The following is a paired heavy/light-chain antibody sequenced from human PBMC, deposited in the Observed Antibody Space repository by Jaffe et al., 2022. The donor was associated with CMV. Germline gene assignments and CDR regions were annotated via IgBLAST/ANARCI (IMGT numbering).Heavy chain of an antibody. V-gene: IGHV4-39*01. J-gene: IGHJ4*02. Sequence: QLQLQESGPGLVKPSESLSLTCTVSGGSISSTSYYWGWIRQPPGKGLEWIGNIYYSGNTYYNSSLKSRVTISVDTSKNQFSLKLSSVTAADTAVYYCARTFGDPYHFDYWGQGTLVTVSS. CDR2: IYYSGNT. CDR1: GGSISSTSYY. D-gene: IGHD2-21*02. CDR3: ARTFGDPYHFDY.
Light chain of an antibody. V-gene: IGKV1-39*01. CDR3: QQSYSSPFT. Sequence: DIQMTQSPSSLSASVGDRVTMTCRASQNIIGYLSWYQQKAGKAPKLLMYSASGLQSGVPSRFSGSGSGTDFTLTISNVQPEDFATYYCQQSYSSPFTFGPGTKVDI. CDR1: QNIIGY. J-gene: IGKJ3*01. CDR2: SAS.